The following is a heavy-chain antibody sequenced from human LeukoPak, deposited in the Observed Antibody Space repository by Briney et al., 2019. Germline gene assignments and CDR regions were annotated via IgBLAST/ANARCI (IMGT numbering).Heavy chain of an antibody. Sequence: GATLRLSCAASGFTFISYGMSWVRQAPGKGLEWVSAISGSGGSTYYADSVKGRFTISRDNSKNTLYLQMNSLRAEDTAVYYCAKGSGSYYGYFDYWGQGTLVTVSS. V-gene: IGHV3-23*01. CDR2: ISGSGGST. D-gene: IGHD3-10*01. CDR1: GFTFISYG. J-gene: IGHJ4*02. CDR3: AKGSGSYYGYFDY.